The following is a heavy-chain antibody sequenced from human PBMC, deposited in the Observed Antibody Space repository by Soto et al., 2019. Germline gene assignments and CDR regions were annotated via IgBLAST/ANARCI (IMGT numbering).Heavy chain of an antibody. J-gene: IGHJ4*02. CDR3: ARQTYYDILTGYYNFDY. D-gene: IGHD3-9*01. Sequence: SETLSLTCTVSGGSISSSSYYWGWIRQPPGKGLEWIGSIYYSGSTYYNPSLKSRVTISVDTSKNQFPLKLSSVTAADTAVYYCARQTYYDILTGYYNFDYWGQGTLVTVSS. V-gene: IGHV4-39*01. CDR1: GGSISSSSYY. CDR2: IYYSGST.